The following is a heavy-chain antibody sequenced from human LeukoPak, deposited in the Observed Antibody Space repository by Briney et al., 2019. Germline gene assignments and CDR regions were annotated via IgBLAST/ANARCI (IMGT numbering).Heavy chain of an antibody. Sequence: SETLSLICTVSGGSISSYYWSWIRQPPGKGLEWIGYIYYSGSTNYNPSLKSRVTISVDTSKNQFSLKLSSVTAADTAVYYCARHSSGSRNDDAFDIWGQGTMVTVSS. D-gene: IGHD6-19*01. CDR2: IYYSGST. V-gene: IGHV4-59*08. CDR3: ARHSSGSRNDDAFDI. J-gene: IGHJ3*02. CDR1: GGSISSYY.